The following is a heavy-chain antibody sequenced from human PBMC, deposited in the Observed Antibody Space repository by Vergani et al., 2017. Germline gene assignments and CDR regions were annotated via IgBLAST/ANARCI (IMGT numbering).Heavy chain of an antibody. D-gene: IGHD3-10*01. V-gene: IGHV4-61*02. Sequence: QVQLQESGPGLVKPSQTLSLTCTVSGGSISSGSYYWTWIRQPAGKGLEWIGRIYTTGSTNYNPSLKSRVTISIDTPKNQFSLKLCSVTAADPAVYYCAGDYYGSGGTCLSRGVNWFDPWGQGTLLTVSS. CDR3: AGDYYGSGGTCLSRGVNWFDP. CDR1: GGSISSGSYY. CDR2: IYTTGST. J-gene: IGHJ5*02.